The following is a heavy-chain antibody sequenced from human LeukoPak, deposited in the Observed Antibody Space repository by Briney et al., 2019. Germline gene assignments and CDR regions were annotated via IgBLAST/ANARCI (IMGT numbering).Heavy chain of an antibody. CDR2: ISYGGSNK. Sequence: PGGSLRLSGTASGFTFSSYAIHWVRQAPGKGLECVAIISYGGSNKYYADSVKGRFTIARDNSKNTLYLQMNSLRAEDTAVYYCARDGEVGATVFWFDPWGQGTLVTVSS. CDR1: GFTFSSYA. D-gene: IGHD1-26*01. V-gene: IGHV3-30-3*01. J-gene: IGHJ5*02. CDR3: ARDGEVGATVFWFDP.